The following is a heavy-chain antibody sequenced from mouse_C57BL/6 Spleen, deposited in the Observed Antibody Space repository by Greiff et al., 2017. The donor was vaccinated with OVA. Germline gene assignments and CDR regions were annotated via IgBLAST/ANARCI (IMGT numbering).Heavy chain of an antibody. Sequence: QVQLQQPGAELVKPGASVKLSCKASGYTFTGYWMHWVKQRPGQGLEWIGMIHPNSGSTNYNEKFKSKATLTVDKSSSTAYMQLSSLTSEDSAVYYCARLITTVGYFDVWGTGTTVTVSS. J-gene: IGHJ1*03. CDR1: GYTFTGYW. D-gene: IGHD1-2*01. V-gene: IGHV1-64*01. CDR2: IHPNSGST. CDR3: ARLITTVGYFDV.